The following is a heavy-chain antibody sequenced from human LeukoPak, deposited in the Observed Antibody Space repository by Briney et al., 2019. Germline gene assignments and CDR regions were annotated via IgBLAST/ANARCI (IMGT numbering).Heavy chain of an antibody. J-gene: IGHJ3*02. Sequence: SETLSLTCTVSGGSISSGSYYWSWIRQPAGKGLEWIGRIYTSGSTNYNPSLKSRVTMSVDTSKNQFSLKLSSVTAADTAVYYCARDGGFPYPRAARNAFDIWGQGTMVTVSS. CDR1: GGSISSGSYY. CDR3: ARDGGFPYPRAARNAFDI. CDR2: IYTSGST. V-gene: IGHV4-61*02. D-gene: IGHD3-16*01.